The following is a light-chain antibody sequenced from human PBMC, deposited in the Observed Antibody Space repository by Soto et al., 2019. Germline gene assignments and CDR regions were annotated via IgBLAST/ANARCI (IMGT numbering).Light chain of an antibody. V-gene: IGLV2-14*01. J-gene: IGLJ2*01. CDR1: SSDVGVYNY. Sequence: QYALTQPASVSGSPGQSITISCTGTSSDVGVYNYVSWYQHHPGKAPKVMIYEVGNRPSGISNRFSGSKSGNTASLTISGLQAEDEADYYCSSYTSTNTMVFGGGTKLTVL. CDR2: EVG. CDR3: SSYTSTNTMV.